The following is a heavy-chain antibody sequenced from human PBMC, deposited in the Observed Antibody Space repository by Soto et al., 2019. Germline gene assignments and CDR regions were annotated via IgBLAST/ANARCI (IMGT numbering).Heavy chain of an antibody. Sequence: ASVKVSCKASGYIFTNYYIHWVRQAPGQGLEWMAIINPLPNSGSTNYAQEFQGRVTVTRDTSTSTVYMELNSLRSDDTAIYYCARDLAAAAYWGQGTLVTVSS. CDR2: INPLPNSGST. J-gene: IGHJ4*02. V-gene: IGHV1-46*01. D-gene: IGHD6-13*01. CDR3: ARDLAAAAY. CDR1: GYIFTNYY.